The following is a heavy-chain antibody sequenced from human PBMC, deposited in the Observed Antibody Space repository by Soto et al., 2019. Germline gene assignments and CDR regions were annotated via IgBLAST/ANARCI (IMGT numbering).Heavy chain of an antibody. D-gene: IGHD1-20*01. CDR2: INAGDGNT. V-gene: IGHV1-3*05. CDR3: ARGITLPTPLDY. CDR1: GYTFTSYA. J-gene: IGHJ4*02. Sequence: QVQLVQSGAEEKKPGASVKVSCKASGYTFTSYAMHWVRQAPGQRLEWMGWINAGDGNTKYSQKFQGRVTITRDTSASTAYMELSSLRSEDTAVYYCARGITLPTPLDYWGQGTLVTVSS.